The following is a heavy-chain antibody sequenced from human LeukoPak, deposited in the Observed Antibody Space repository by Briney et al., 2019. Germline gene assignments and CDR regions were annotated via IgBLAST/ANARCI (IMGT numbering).Heavy chain of an antibody. V-gene: IGHV3-33*07. Sequence: GGSLRLSCAPSGFTFSRFGMNWVRQAPGKGLEWVAAIWFDGSNKYHADSVKGRFTISRDNSKNTLYLEMNSLRAEDTAVYYCARESSGIAATDKIDFWGQGTLVTVSS. CDR1: GFTFSRFG. CDR2: IWFDGSNK. CDR3: ARESSGIAATDKIDF. J-gene: IGHJ4*02. D-gene: IGHD6-13*01.